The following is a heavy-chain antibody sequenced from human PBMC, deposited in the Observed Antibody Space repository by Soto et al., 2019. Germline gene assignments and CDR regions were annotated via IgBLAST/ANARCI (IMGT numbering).Heavy chain of an antibody. V-gene: IGHV1-8*01. D-gene: IGHD2-2*01. CDR2: MNPNSGNT. Sequence: QVQLVQSGAEVKKPGASVKVSCKASGYPFPSSDINWVRQATGQGLEWMGWMNPNSGNTGYAQKLQGRVTMTRNTSINTGYMELSTRRSEATAVYYCAKQGPSHCSGTSCPYYFDSWGEGTLVTVSS. CDR3: AKQGPSHCSGTSCPYYFDS. J-gene: IGHJ4*02. CDR1: GYPFPSSD.